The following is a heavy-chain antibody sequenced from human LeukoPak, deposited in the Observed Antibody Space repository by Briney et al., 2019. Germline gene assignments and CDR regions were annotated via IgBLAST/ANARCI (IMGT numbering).Heavy chain of an antibody. Sequence: GGALRLSCAASGFTFSSDSMNWGRQAPGKGLGWVSSISSSSSYIYYADSVKGRFTISRDNAKNSLHLHMDRLGAEDTAVYYCARVGSSFDYWGQGTLVTVSS. CDR1: GFTFSSDS. D-gene: IGHD5-12*01. CDR2: ISSSSSYI. CDR3: ARVGSSFDY. J-gene: IGHJ4*02. V-gene: IGHV3-21*01.